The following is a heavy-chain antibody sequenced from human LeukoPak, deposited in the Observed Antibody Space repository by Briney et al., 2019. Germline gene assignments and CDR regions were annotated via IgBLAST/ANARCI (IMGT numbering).Heavy chain of an antibody. J-gene: IGHJ4*02. Sequence: GGSLRLSCAASGFTFSSYAMSWVRQAPGKGLDWVSAISGSGGSTYYADSVKGRFTISRDNSKNTLYLQMNSLRAEDTAVYYCAKDKSGGPTSYYDFWSGYTIHYFDYWGQGTLVTVSS. CDR3: AKDKSGGPTSYYDFWSGYTIHYFDY. D-gene: IGHD3-3*01. CDR2: ISGSGGST. CDR1: GFTFSSYA. V-gene: IGHV3-23*01.